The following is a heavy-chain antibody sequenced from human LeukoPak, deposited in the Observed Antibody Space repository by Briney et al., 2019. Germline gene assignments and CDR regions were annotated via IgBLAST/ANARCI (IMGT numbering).Heavy chain of an antibody. CDR2: MNPNSGST. Sequence: ASVKVSCKASGYTFTSYDINWVRQATGQGLEWMGWMNPNSGSTGYAQKFQGRVTITRNTSISTAYMELSSLRSEDTAVYYCARFYYGSGSYYIDYWGQGTLVTVSS. D-gene: IGHD3-10*01. V-gene: IGHV1-8*03. J-gene: IGHJ4*02. CDR3: ARFYYGSGSYYIDY. CDR1: GYTFTSYD.